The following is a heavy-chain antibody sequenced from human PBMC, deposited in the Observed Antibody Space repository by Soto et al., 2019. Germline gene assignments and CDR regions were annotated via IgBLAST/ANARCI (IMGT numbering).Heavy chain of an antibody. CDR3: ARDGQEWVVGGMDV. Sequence: QVQLVESGGGVVQPGRSLRLSCAASGFTFSSYAMHWVRQAPGKGLEWVAVISYDGSNKYYADSVKGRFTISRDNSKNTLYLQMNSLRAEDTAVYYCARDGQEWVVGGMDVWGRGTTVTVSS. CDR2: ISYDGSNK. J-gene: IGHJ6*02. CDR1: GFTFSSYA. D-gene: IGHD6-19*01. V-gene: IGHV3-30-3*01.